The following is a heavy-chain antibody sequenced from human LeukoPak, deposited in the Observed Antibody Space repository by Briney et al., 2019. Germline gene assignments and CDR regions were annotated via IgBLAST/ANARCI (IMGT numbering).Heavy chain of an antibody. CDR2: IYTSGST. V-gene: IGHV4-61*02. Sequence: SETLSLTCTVSGGSISSGSYYWSWIRQPAGKGLEWIGRIYTSGSTNYNPSLKSRVTMSVDTSKNQFSLKLSSVTAADTAVYYCARDRGVTIPLGHYYYYYMDVWGKGTTVTISS. D-gene: IGHD3-16*01. J-gene: IGHJ6*03. CDR1: GGSISSGSYY. CDR3: ARDRGVTIPLGHYYYYYMDV.